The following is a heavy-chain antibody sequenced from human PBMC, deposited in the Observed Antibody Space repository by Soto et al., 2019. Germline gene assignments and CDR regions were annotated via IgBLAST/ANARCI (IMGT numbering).Heavy chain of an antibody. CDR2: IDPSGNGT. Sequence: QVQLVQSGAEVKKPGASVKVSCKASGHTLINYYMHWVRQAPGQGLDWLGKIDPSGNGTSYAERFQGRITLTSDTSTHTVYVELSSLRSEDTAIYYCSINYYARSAYLYWGQGTLVPVSS. CDR1: GHTLINYY. J-gene: IGHJ4*02. D-gene: IGHD3-22*01. V-gene: IGHV1-46*01. CDR3: SINYYARSAYLY.